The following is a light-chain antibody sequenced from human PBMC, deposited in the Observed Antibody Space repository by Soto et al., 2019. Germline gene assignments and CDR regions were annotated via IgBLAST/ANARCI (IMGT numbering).Light chain of an antibody. Sequence: QSVLTQPPSASGSPGQSVTISCTGTSSDIGAYNYVSWYQQHPGKAPKFMIYEVSKRPSGVPDRFSGSKSGNTVSLTVSGLQAEDEADYYCSAYAGRYTFVFGTGTKVTVL. J-gene: IGLJ1*01. CDR1: SSDIGAYNY. CDR2: EVS. V-gene: IGLV2-8*01. CDR3: SAYAGRYTFV.